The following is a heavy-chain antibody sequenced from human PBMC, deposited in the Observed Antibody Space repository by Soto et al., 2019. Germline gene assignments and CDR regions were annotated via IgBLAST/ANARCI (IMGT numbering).Heavy chain of an antibody. CDR2: IYHSGST. J-gene: IGHJ4*02. Sequence: PSETLSLTCAVSGGSISSGGYSWSWIRQPPGKGLEWIGYIYHSGSTYYNPSLKSRVTISEDRSKNQFSLKLSSVTAADTAVYHCDRAMTTVTTFDDWGQGTLVTFSP. D-gene: IGHD4-17*01. CDR1: GGSISSGGYS. V-gene: IGHV4-30-2*01. CDR3: DRAMTTVTTFDD.